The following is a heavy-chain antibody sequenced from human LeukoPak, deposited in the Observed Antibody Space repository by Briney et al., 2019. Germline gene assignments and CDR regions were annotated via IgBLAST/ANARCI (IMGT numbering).Heavy chain of an antibody. CDR3: AKDSYCGGDCYPGSNYFDY. CDR2: IRYDGSNK. CDR1: GFTFSSYG. J-gene: IGHJ4*02. Sequence: PAGGSLRLSCAASGFTFSSYGMHWVRQAPGKGLEWVAFIRYDGSNKYYADSVKGRFTISRDNSKNTLYLQMNSLRAEDTAVYYCAKDSYCGGDCYPGSNYFDYWGQGTLVTVSS. V-gene: IGHV3-30*02. D-gene: IGHD2-21*01.